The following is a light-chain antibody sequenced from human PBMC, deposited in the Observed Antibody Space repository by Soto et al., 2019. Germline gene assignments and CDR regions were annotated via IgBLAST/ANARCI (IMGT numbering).Light chain of an antibody. V-gene: IGKV3-20*01. CDR1: QRVAFSF. CDR2: GAS. J-gene: IGKJ1*01. CDR3: QQYTGSPWT. Sequence: EIVLTQSPGTLSLSPGERVILSCRASQRVAFSFLAWYQQRPGQPPRLLIYGASTRATGIPDRFSGGGSGTDFTLTITRLEPEDFAVYYCQQYTGSPWTFGQGTQVAIK.